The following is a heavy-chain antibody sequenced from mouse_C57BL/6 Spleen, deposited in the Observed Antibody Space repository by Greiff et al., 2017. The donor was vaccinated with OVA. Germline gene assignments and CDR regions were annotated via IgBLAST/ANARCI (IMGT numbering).Heavy chain of an antibody. Sequence: EVHLVESEGGLVQPGSSMKLSCTASGFTFSDSYMAWVRQVPEKGLEWVANINYDGSSTYYLDSLKSRFIISRDNAKNILYLQMSSLKSEDTATYYCARNYGSSYDYFDYWGQGTTLTVSS. D-gene: IGHD1-1*01. J-gene: IGHJ2*01. CDR1: GFTFSDSY. CDR2: INYDGSST. CDR3: ARNYGSSYDYFDY. V-gene: IGHV5-16*01.